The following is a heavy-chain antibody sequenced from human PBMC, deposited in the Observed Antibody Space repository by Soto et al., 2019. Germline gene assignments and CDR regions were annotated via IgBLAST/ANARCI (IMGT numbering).Heavy chain of an antibody. D-gene: IGHD3-3*01. V-gene: IGHV3-11*01. Sequence: GGSLRLSCAASGYTFSDYYLRWIRQAPGKGLEWISYIDTRSTKIYYADTVRGRFTISRDNGTYSLFLEMNNLRAEDTAVYFCASHYDLWTGYLSPVDYWGRGTLVTVSS. CDR1: GYTFSDYY. CDR3: ASHYDLWTGYLSPVDY. J-gene: IGHJ4*02. CDR2: IDTRSTKI.